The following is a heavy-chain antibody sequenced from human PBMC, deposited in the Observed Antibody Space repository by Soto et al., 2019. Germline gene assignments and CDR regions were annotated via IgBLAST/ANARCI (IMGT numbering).Heavy chain of an antibody. CDR2: IYYDGSKE. D-gene: IGHD1-1*01. J-gene: IGHJ2*01. Sequence: QVQLVESGGGVVQPGRSLRLSCAGSGFTFRNYGMHWVRQAPGKGLEWVAVIYYDGSKEYYTDSVKGRFTISRDNSKKPLFPQMKRLGGEGTALYLWNRDQRGWYFDLWGRGTLVTVSS. V-gene: IGHV3-33*01. CDR1: GFTFRNYG. CDR3: NRDQRGWYFDL.